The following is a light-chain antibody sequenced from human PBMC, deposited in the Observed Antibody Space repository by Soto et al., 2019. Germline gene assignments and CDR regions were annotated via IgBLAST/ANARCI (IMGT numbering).Light chain of an antibody. CDR3: QQYKNWPFT. CDR2: GAS. J-gene: IGKJ3*01. V-gene: IGKV3-15*01. CDR1: QSISSN. Sequence: EIVMTQSPATLSVSPGERATLSCRASQSISSNLAWYQQKPGQAPRLLIYGASSRATGITATFSGSGSGTDFTLTINSLHSEDFAVYYCQQYKNWPFTFGTGTKVDIK.